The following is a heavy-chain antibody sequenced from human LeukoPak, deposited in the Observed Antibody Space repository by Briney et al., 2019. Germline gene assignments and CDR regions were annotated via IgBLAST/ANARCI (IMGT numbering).Heavy chain of an antibody. CDR3: ARGYCSSTSCYLFWFDP. V-gene: IGHV4-34*01. CDR2: INHSGSA. J-gene: IGHJ5*02. D-gene: IGHD2-2*01. CDR1: GGSFSGYY. Sequence: SETLSLTCAVYGGSFSGYYWSWIRQPPGKGLEWIGEINHSGSANYNPSLKSRVTISVDTSKNQFSLKLSSVTAADTAVYYCARGYCSSTSCYLFWFDPWGQGTLVTVSS.